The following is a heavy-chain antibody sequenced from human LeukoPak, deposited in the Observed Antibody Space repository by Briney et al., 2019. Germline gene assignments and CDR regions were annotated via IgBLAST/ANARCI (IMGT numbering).Heavy chain of an antibody. J-gene: IGHJ4*02. CDR3: ARAWKTSGDY. CDR1: GFTFSTYW. CDR2: INPDGSTT. V-gene: IGHV3-74*01. Sequence: GGSLRLSCAASGFTFSTYWMHWVRQPLGKGLVWVSRINPDGSTTNYADSVKGRFTISRDNAKNTLYLQMNSLRVEDMAVYYCARAWKTSGDYWGQGTQVTVSS. D-gene: IGHD1-1*01.